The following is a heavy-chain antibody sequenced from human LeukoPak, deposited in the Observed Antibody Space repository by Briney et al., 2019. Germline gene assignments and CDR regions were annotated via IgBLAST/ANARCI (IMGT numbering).Heavy chain of an antibody. V-gene: IGHV3-23*01. CDR3: ARDPVEMATTGGS. CDR1: GFTLSTYA. CDR2: TSSSDAGT. J-gene: IGHJ5*02. D-gene: IGHD5-24*01. Sequence: GGSLRLSCAASGFTLSTYAMSWVRQTPGKGLEWVAATSSSDAGTYYADSVKGRFTISRDNSKNTLYLQMNSLRAEDTAVYYCARDPVEMATTGGSWGQGTLVTVSS.